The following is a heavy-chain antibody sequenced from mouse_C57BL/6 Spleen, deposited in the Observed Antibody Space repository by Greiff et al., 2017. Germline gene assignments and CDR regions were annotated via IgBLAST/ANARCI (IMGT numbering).Heavy chain of an antibody. V-gene: IGHV1-52*01. Sequence: VQLQQPGAELVRPGSSVKLSCKASGYTFTSYWMHWVKQRPIQGLEWIGNIDPSDSEPHSNQKFKDKATLTVDKSSSTAYMQLSSLTSEDSAVYYCARSYYGNFFAYGGQGTLVTVSA. D-gene: IGHD2-10*01. CDR3: ARSYYGNFFAY. CDR1: GYTFTSYW. J-gene: IGHJ3*01. CDR2: IDPSDSEP.